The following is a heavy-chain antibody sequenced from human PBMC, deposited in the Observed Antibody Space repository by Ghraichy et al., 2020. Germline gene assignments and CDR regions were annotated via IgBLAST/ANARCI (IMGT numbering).Heavy chain of an antibody. CDR3: AKDLGPLPHYGMDV. D-gene: IGHD7-27*01. CDR1: GFTFSSYA. CDR2: ISGSGGST. J-gene: IGHJ6*02. V-gene: IGHV3-23*01. Sequence: GGSLRLSCAASGFTFSSYAMSWVRQAPGKGLEWVSAISGSGGSTYYADSVKGRFTISRDNSKNTLYLQMNSLRAEDTAVYYCAKDLGPLPHYGMDVWGQGTTVTVSS.